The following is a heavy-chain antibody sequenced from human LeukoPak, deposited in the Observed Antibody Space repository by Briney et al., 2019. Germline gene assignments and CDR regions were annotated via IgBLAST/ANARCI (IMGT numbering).Heavy chain of an antibody. CDR1: GFTFSSYW. Sequence: GGSLRPSCAAPGFTFSSYWMSWVRQAPGKGLEWVSSLRGNGDTFYADSVKGRFTLSRDDSRNTVYLQLNNLRVEDTAVYYCARAGPENLNWRYYIDFWGQGILVTVSS. J-gene: IGHJ4*02. D-gene: IGHD1-1*01. CDR2: LRGNGDT. V-gene: IGHV3-23*01. CDR3: ARAGPENLNWRYYIDF.